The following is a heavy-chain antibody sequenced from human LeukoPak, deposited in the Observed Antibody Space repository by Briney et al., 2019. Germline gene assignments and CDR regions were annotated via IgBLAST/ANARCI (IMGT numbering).Heavy chain of an antibody. CDR3: ARATTNLGYCSGGSCYFDY. Sequence: SETLSLTCTVSGGSISNGDHYWSWIRQHPGKGLEWIGHIYYSGSTYYNPSLKSRGIISVETSKNQFSLKLSSVTAADTAVYYCARATTNLGYCSGGSCYFDYWGQGTLVTVSS. J-gene: IGHJ4*02. V-gene: IGHV4-31*03. D-gene: IGHD2-15*01. CDR1: GGSISNGDHY. CDR2: IYYSGST.